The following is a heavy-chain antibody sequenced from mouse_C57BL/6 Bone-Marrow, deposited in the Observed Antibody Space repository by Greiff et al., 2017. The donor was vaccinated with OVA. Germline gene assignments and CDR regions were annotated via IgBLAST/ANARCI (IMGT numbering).Heavy chain of an antibody. CDR1: GFTFSSYA. V-gene: IGHV5-4*03. CDR3: ARGGYGSSYWFAY. J-gene: IGHJ3*01. Sequence: EVMLVESGGGLVKPGGSLKLSCAASGFTFSSYAMSWVRQTPEKRLEWVATISDGGSYTYYPDNVKGRFTISRDKAKNNLYLQMSHLKSEDTAMYYCARGGYGSSYWFAYWGQGTLVTVSA. CDR2: ISDGGSYT. D-gene: IGHD1-1*01.